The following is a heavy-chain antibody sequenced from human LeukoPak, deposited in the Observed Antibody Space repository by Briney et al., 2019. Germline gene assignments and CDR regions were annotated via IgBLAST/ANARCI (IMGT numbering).Heavy chain of an antibody. J-gene: IGHJ4*02. CDR2: INPSGGST. D-gene: IGHD1-26*01. CDR3: ARVSSGRTFDY. CDR1: GYTITSYY. V-gene: IGHV1-46*01. Sequence: GASVKVSCKTSGYTITSYYVQWVRQAPGQGLEWMGIINPSGGSTSYTQKLQGRVTMTRDTSTSTVYMELSSLTSEDTAVYYCARVSSGRTFDYWGQGTLVTVSS.